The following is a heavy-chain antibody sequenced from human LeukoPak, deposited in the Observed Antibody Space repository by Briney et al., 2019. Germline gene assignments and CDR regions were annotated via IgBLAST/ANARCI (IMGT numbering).Heavy chain of an antibody. CDR3: ARHIVVPAAVKGYYYYGMDV. CDR1: GLTYSDAW. J-gene: IGHJ6*02. Sequence: PGGSLRLSCAVFGLTYSDAWMSWIRQPPGKGLEWIGYIYHSGSTKYNPSLKSRVTMSVDTSKNQFSLKLSSVTAADTAVYYCARHIVVPAAVKGYYYYGMDVWGQGTTVTVSS. D-gene: IGHD2-2*01. CDR2: IYHSGST. V-gene: IGHV4-59*01.